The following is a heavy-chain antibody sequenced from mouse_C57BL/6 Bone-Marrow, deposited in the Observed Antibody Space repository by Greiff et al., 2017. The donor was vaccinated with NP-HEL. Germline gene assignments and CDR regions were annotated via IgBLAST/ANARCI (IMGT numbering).Heavy chain of an antibody. Sequence: QVQLQQPGAELVKPGASVKLSCKASGYTFTSYWMHWVKQRPGQGLEWIGMIHPNSGSTNYNEKFKSKATLTVDKSSSTAYMQLSSLTSEDSAVYYCARSNYYGSLNWYFDVWGTGTTVTVSS. CDR1: GYTFTSYW. J-gene: IGHJ1*03. CDR2: IHPNSGST. D-gene: IGHD1-1*01. V-gene: IGHV1-64*01. CDR3: ARSNYYGSLNWYFDV.